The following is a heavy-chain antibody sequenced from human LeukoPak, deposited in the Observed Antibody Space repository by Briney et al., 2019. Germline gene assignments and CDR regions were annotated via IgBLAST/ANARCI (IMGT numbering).Heavy chain of an antibody. Sequence: GGSLRLSCAASGFTFSTYVMHWVRQAPVKGLEWVSYISRSGSTRYYADSVKGRFTISRDNDKNSLYLQMNSLRAEDTAVYFCARSGYSYGQPFDYWGLGALVTVSS. CDR3: ARSGYSYGQPFDY. J-gene: IGHJ4*02. D-gene: IGHD5-18*01. V-gene: IGHV3-48*03. CDR1: GFTFSTYV. CDR2: ISRSGSTR.